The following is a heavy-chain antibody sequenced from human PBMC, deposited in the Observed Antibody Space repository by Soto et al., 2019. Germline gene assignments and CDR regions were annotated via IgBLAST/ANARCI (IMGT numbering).Heavy chain of an antibody. J-gene: IGHJ6*02. CDR2: IITIFGTA. D-gene: IGHD1-26*01. V-gene: IGHV1-69*01. CDR3: ASSGVGATYYFYYGMEV. Sequence: SVNVSCKASGGTFSSYALSWVRQAPGQVLECMGGIITIFGTANYAQKFQGRVTITADESTSTAYMELSSLRSEDTAVYYCASSGVGATYYFYYGMEVWGQCTTVTVSS. CDR1: GGTFSSYA.